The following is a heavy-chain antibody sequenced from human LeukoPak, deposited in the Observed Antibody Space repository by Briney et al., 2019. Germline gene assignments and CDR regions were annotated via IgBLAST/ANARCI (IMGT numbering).Heavy chain of an antibody. CDR3: ARDGPYYYDSSGYYSGFDY. CDR2: IKSKTDGGTT. Sequence: GGSLRLSCAASGFTFNNAWMSWVRQAPGKGLEWVGRIKSKTDGGTTDYAAPVEGRFTISRDDSKNTLYLQMNSLRAEDTAVYYCARDGPYYYDSSGYYSGFDYWGQGTLVTVSS. J-gene: IGHJ4*02. D-gene: IGHD3-22*01. CDR1: GFTFNNAW. V-gene: IGHV3-15*01.